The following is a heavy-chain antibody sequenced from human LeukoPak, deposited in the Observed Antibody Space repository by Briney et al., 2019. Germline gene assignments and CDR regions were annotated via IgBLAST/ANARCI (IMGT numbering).Heavy chain of an antibody. V-gene: IGHV1-2*02. Sequence: ASVNVSCKASGYTFTGYYMHWVRQAPGQGREGMGWINPNSGGTNYEQKFQGRVTMTRETSISTAYMELSRLRSDDTAVYYCARDRGMVRGVIQDYYGMDVWGQGTTVTVSS. J-gene: IGHJ6*02. D-gene: IGHD3-10*01. CDR1: GYTFTGYY. CDR2: INPNSGGT. CDR3: ARDRGMVRGVIQDYYGMDV.